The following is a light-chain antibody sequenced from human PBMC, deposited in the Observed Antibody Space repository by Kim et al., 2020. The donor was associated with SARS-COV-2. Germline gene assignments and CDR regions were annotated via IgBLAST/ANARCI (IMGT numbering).Light chain of an antibody. CDR1: QSVSSW. J-gene: IGKJ2*01. Sequence: DIQMTQSPSTLSASVGDTVTITCRASQSVSSWLAWYQQKPGKAPKVLIYKASTLESGVPSRFSGSESGTEFTLTVRGLQPDDFATYYCQQYDDYPFTFGQGTKVDIK. CDR2: KAS. CDR3: QQYDDYPFT. V-gene: IGKV1-5*03.